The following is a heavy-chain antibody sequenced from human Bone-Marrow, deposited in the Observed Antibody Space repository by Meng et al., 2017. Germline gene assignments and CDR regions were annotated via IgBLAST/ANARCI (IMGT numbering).Heavy chain of an antibody. J-gene: IGHJ6*01. D-gene: IGHD2/OR15-2a*01. Sequence: SETLSLTCAVYGGAFSGYYWSWIRQPPGKGLEWIGEINHSGSANYSPSLKSRVALSVDTSKNQFSLRLTSVTAADTAVYYCAILGSIQDYYYGMDVWGQGTTVTCSS. CDR3: AILGSIQDYYYGMDV. CDR2: INHSGSA. CDR1: GGAFSGYY. V-gene: IGHV4-34*01.